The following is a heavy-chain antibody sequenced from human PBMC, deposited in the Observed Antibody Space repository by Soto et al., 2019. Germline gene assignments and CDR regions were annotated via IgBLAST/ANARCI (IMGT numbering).Heavy chain of an antibody. J-gene: IGHJ4*02. V-gene: IGHV4-34*01. Sequence: PSETLSLTCAVYGGSFSGYYWSWIRQPPGKGLEWIGEINHSGSTNHNPSLKSRVTISVDTSKNQFSLKLSSVTAADTAVYYCARQDSGYDLTFDYWGQGTLVTVSS. CDR1: GGSFSGYY. CDR2: INHSGST. D-gene: IGHD5-12*01. CDR3: ARQDSGYDLTFDY.